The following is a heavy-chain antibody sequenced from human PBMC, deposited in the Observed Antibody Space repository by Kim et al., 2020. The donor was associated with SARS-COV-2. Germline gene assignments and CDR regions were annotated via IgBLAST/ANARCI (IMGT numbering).Heavy chain of an antibody. CDR2: ISSSSSYI. V-gene: IGHV3-21*01. D-gene: IGHD3-22*01. Sequence: GGSLRLSCAASGFTFSSYSMNWVRQAPGKGLEWVSSISSSSSYIYYADSVKGRFTISRDNAKNSLYLQMNSLRAEDTAVYYCARKDYYDSSGYRNWFDPWGQGTLVTVSS. CDR3: ARKDYYDSSGYRNWFDP. J-gene: IGHJ5*02. CDR1: GFTFSSYS.